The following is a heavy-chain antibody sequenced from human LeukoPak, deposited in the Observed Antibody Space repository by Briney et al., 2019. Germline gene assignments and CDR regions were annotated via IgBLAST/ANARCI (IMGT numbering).Heavy chain of an antibody. D-gene: IGHD3-22*01. CDR3: ARDTAYEDAFDI. CDR1: GFTFSSYS. Sequence: PGGSLRLSCAASGFTFSSYSMNWVRQAPGKGLEWVSSISSSSRYIYYADSVKGRFTISRDNAKNSLYLQMNSLRGEDTAVYYCARDTAYEDAFDIWGQGTMVTVSS. CDR2: ISSSSRYI. V-gene: IGHV3-21*01. J-gene: IGHJ3*02.